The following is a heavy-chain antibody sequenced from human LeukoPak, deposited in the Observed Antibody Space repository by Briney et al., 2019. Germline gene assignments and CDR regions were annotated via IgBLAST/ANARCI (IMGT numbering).Heavy chain of an antibody. J-gene: IGHJ4*02. CDR2: IYYTGAA. V-gene: IGHV4-59*01. CDR3: ARAEIAAAGSRLFDF. D-gene: IGHD6-13*01. Sequence: SETLSLTCTVSGGSISSYYWSWIRQPPGKGPEWIGYIYYTGAANYNPSLQSRVTISVDTSKNQFSLKVNSVTAADTAVYYCARAEIAAAGSRLFDFWGQGTLVTVSS. CDR1: GGSISSYY.